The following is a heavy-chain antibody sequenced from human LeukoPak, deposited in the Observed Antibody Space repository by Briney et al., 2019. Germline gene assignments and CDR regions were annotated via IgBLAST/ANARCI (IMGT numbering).Heavy chain of an antibody. J-gene: IGHJ4*02. CDR2: ISSSSSYI. CDR1: GFTFSSYS. D-gene: IGHD6-19*01. V-gene: IGHV3-21*01. CDR3: ARHQPKGAVAGIGY. Sequence: GGSLRLSCAASGFTFSSYSMNWVRQAPGKGLEWVSSISSSSSYIYYADSVKGRFTISRDNAKNSLYLQMDSLRAEDTAVYYCARHQPKGAVAGIGYWGQGTLVTVSS.